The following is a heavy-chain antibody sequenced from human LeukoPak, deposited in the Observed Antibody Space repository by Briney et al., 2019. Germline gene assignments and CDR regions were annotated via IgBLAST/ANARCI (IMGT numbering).Heavy chain of an antibody. V-gene: IGHV1-69*13. D-gene: IGHD5-18*01. J-gene: IGHJ6*02. CDR2: IIPIFGTT. CDR3: ARGLAAMVVKCSMDV. Sequence: SVKVSCKAPGGTFSSFAISWVRQAPGQGLEWMGGIIPIFGTTNYAQKFQGRVTITADESTSTAYMELSSLTSEDTAVYYCARGLAAMVVKCSMDVWGQGTTVTVSS. CDR1: GGTFSSFA.